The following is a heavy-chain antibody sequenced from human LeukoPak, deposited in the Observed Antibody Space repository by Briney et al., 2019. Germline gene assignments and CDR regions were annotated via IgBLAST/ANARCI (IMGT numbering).Heavy chain of an antibody. J-gene: IGHJ4*02. CDR2: ISGSGGST. CDR3: AKDSNVLWFGEGPN. CDR1: GFTFSSYA. Sequence: GGSLRLSCAASGFTFSSYAMSWVRQAPGKGLEWVSAISGSGGSTYYADSVKGRFTISRDNSKNTLSLQMNSLRAEDTAVYYCAKDSNVLWFGEGPNWGQGTLVTVSS. V-gene: IGHV3-23*01. D-gene: IGHD3-10*01.